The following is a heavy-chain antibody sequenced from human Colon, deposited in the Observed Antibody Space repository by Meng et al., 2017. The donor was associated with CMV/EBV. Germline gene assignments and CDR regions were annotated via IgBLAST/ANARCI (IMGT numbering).Heavy chain of an antibody. CDR2: IFHSGAT. CDR3: GDPPAGY. CDR1: GGSLIGTNG. V-gene: IGHV4-4*01. J-gene: IGHJ4*02. Sequence: TLSLTCVVSGGSLIGTNGWNWVRQPPERGLEWIGEIFHSGATNYNPSLKTRVTISIDKSKNQFSLKLTSVTAADTAVYFCGDPPAGYWGQGVLVTVSS.